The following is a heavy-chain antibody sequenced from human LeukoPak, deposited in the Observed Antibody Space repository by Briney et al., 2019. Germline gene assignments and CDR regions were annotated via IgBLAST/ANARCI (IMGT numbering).Heavy chain of an antibody. CDR2: IYTSGST. V-gene: IGHV4-4*09. CDR3: AGCTAAAYFDY. J-gene: IGHJ4*02. D-gene: IGHD6-13*01. Sequence: SETLSLTCTVSGGSISSYYWSWIRQPPGKGLEWIGYIYTSGSTNYNPSLKSRVTISVDTSKNQFSLKLSYVTAADTAVYYCAGCTAAAYFDYWGQGTLVTVSS. CDR1: GGSISSYY.